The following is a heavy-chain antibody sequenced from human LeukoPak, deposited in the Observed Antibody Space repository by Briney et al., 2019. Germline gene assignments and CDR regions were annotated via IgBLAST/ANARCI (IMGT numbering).Heavy chain of an antibody. CDR3: ARNEYFDSWSGYLGYFDY. Sequence: SETLSLTFTVSGYSITSGYYWGWIRQPPGKGLEWIGSLYHSGNTYYNPSLKSRVTMSVDTSKNQFSLRLSSVTAADTAVYYCARNEYFDSWSGYLGYFDYWGQGTLVTVSS. CDR1: GYSITSGYY. J-gene: IGHJ4*02. D-gene: IGHD3-3*01. V-gene: IGHV4-38-2*02. CDR2: LYHSGNT.